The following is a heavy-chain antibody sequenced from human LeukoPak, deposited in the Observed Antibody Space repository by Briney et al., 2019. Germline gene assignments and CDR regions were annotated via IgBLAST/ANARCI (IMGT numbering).Heavy chain of an antibody. D-gene: IGHD3-10*01. V-gene: IGHV3-9*01. J-gene: IGHJ6*02. CDR3: AKDKGYGPSGELLSSLFDGMDV. CDR1: GFTFDDYA. CDR2: ISWNSGSI. Sequence: PGRSLRLSCAASGFTFDDYAMHWVRQAPGKGLEWVSGISWNSGSIGYADSVKGRFTISRDNAKNSLYLQMNSLRAEDTALYYCAKDKGYGPSGELLSSLFDGMDVWGQGTTVTVSS.